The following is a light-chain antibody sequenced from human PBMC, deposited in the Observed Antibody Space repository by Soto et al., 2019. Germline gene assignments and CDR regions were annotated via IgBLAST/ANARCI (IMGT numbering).Light chain of an antibody. V-gene: IGLV2-11*01. CDR3: CSYAGSFTNWV. J-gene: IGLJ3*02. Sequence: QSALTQPRSVSGSPGQSVTISCTGTSSDVGGYNYVSWYQQHPGKAPKLMIFDVSKRPSGVPDRFSGSKSGNTASLTISGLQAEDEAHYYCCSYAGSFTNWVFGGGTKVTVL. CDR2: DVS. CDR1: SSDVGGYNY.